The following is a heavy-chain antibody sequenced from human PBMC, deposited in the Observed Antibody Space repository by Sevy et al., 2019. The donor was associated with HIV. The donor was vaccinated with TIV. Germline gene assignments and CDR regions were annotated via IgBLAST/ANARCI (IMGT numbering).Heavy chain of an antibody. CDR3: ARYMGSDTSFDY. Sequence: SETLSLTCTVSGGSITNYYWGWIRQPPGMRLEWIGYIHSSGNTNSNPSLKSRVTISVDTSKNQFSLNLNSVTAADTAVYYCARYMGSDTSFDYWGQGTLVTVSS. CDR1: GGSITNYY. V-gene: IGHV4-59*13. CDR2: IHSSGNT. D-gene: IGHD5-18*01. J-gene: IGHJ4*02.